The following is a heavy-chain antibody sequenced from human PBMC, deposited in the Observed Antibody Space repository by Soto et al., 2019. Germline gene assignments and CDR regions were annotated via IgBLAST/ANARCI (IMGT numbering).Heavy chain of an antibody. D-gene: IGHD6-13*01. CDR3: ARDRALAAEVYYYYGMDV. CDR1: GGTFSSYT. V-gene: IGHV1-69*08. CDR2: IIPILGIA. Sequence: QVQLVQSAAELKKPGSSVKVSSKASGGTFSSYTISWVRQAPGQGLEWMGRIIPILGIANYAQKFQGRVTITADKSTSTAYMELSSLRSEDTAVYYCARDRALAAEVYYYYGMDVWGQGTTVTVSS. J-gene: IGHJ6*02.